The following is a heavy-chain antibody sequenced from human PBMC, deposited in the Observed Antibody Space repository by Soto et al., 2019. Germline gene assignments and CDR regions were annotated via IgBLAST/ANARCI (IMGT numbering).Heavy chain of an antibody. J-gene: IGHJ3*02. CDR3: AATELERRGDDAFDI. V-gene: IGHV1-58*02. Sequence: SVKVSCKASGFTFTSSAMQWVRQARGQRLEWIGWIVVGSGNTNYAQKFQERVTITRDMSTSTAYMELSSLRSEDTAVYYCAATELERRGDDAFDIWGQGTMVTVSS. D-gene: IGHD1-1*01. CDR1: GFTFTSSA. CDR2: IVVGSGNT.